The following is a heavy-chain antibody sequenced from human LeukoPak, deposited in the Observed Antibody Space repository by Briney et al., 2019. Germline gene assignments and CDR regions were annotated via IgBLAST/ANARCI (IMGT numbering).Heavy chain of an antibody. CDR2: INSDGSST. CDR3: ARPYYDFWSGYETSFDY. Sequence: GGSLRLSCAASVFTFSSYWMHWVRQAPGKGLVWVSRINSDGSSTSYADSVKGRFTFSRDNAKNTLYLQMNSLRAEDTAVYYCARPYYDFWSGYETSFDYWGQGTLVTVSS. J-gene: IGHJ4*02. D-gene: IGHD3-3*01. CDR1: VFTFSSYW. V-gene: IGHV3-74*01.